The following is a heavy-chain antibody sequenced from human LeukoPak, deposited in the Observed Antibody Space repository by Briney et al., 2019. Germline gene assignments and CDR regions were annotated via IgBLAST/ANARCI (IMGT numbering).Heavy chain of an antibody. CDR3: ARDYELGTAGTAYEYFDY. V-gene: IGHV1-2*02. J-gene: IGHJ4*02. D-gene: IGHD1-1*01. Sequence: SGGTSYAQKFQGRVTMTRDTSISTVYMELSRLRSDDTAVYYCARDYELGTAGTAYEYFDYWGQGTLVTVSS. CDR2: SGGT.